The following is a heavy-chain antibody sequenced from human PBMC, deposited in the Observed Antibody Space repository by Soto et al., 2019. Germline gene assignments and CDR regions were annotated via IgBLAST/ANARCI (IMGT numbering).Heavy chain of an antibody. Sequence: GGSLRLSCAASGFTFSSYSMNWVRQVPGKGLEWVSSISSSSGYIYYADSVKGRFTISTDNAKKSLYLQMDSLRAEDTGVYYCATGGIYYEAWGQGTLVTVSS. CDR1: GFTFSSYS. CDR3: ATGGIYYEA. CDR2: ISSSSGYI. V-gene: IGHV3-21*04. D-gene: IGHD1-26*01. J-gene: IGHJ5*02.